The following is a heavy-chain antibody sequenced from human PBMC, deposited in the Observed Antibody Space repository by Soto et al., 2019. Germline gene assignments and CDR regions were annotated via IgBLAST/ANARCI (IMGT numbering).Heavy chain of an antibody. CDR1: GVSFSGYY. J-gene: IGHJ6*02. Sequence: PSETLSLTCAVYGVSFSGYYWIWIRQPPGKGLEWIGEINHSGSTNYNPSLKSRVTISVDTSKNQFSLKLSSVTAADTAVYYCARDRHSSSWELLGAHYYGMDVWGQGTTVTVSS. CDR3: ARDRHSSSWELLGAHYYGMDV. D-gene: IGHD6-13*01. CDR2: INHSGST. V-gene: IGHV4-34*01.